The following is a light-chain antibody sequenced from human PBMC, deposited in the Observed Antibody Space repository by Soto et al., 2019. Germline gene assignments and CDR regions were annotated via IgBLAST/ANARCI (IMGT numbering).Light chain of an antibody. J-gene: IGKJ4*01. CDR1: QSVTTF. CDR2: DAS. V-gene: IGKV3-11*01. Sequence: IVLTQSPATLSLSPGERATLSFRASQSVTTFLAWYQQKPGQAPRLLIYDASNRATGIPARFSGSGSGTDFTLTISTLEPEDSAVYYCQQRSSWPLTFGGGTKVDIK. CDR3: QQRSSWPLT.